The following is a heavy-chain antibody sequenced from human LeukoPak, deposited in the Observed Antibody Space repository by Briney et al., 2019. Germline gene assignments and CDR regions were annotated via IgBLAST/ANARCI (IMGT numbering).Heavy chain of an antibody. CDR3: ARAWYYDSSGSLDYFDY. Sequence: SVKVSCKASGGTFSSYAISWVRQAPGQGLEWMGGIIPIFGTANYAQKFQGRVTITADESTSTAYMELSSLRSEDTAVYYCARAWYYDSSGSLDYFDYWGQGTLVTVSS. CDR1: GGTFSSYA. V-gene: IGHV1-69*13. J-gene: IGHJ4*02. D-gene: IGHD3-22*01. CDR2: IIPIFGTA.